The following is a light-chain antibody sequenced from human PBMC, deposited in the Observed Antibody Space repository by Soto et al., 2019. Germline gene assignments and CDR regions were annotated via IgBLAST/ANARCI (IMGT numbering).Light chain of an antibody. V-gene: IGKV1-17*01. CDR3: LQHNSYPRT. CDR2: AAS. J-gene: IGKJ1*01. CDR1: QGIGQD. Sequence: DIQMTQSPSSLSASVGDRVTITCRASQGIGQDLGWYQQRPGKAPNRLIYAASTLQSGVPSRFSGSGSGTELTLTISSLQPEDFTTYYCLQHNSYPRTFGQGTKVDIK.